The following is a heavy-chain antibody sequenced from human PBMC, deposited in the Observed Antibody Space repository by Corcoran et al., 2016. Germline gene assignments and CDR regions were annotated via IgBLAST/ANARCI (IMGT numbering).Heavy chain of an antibody. CDR3: ARTSNYDLWSGYYTGPDAFDI. D-gene: IGHD3-3*01. CDR1: GFSLSTSGMR. V-gene: IGHV2-70*04. J-gene: IGHJ3*02. Sequence: QVTLKESGPALVKPTQTLTLTCTFSGFSLSTSGMRVSWIRQPPGKALEWLARIDWDDDKFYSTSLKTRLTISKDTSKNQVVLTMTNMDPVDTATYYCARTSNYDLWSGYYTGPDAFDIWDQGTMVTVSS. CDR2: IDWDDDK.